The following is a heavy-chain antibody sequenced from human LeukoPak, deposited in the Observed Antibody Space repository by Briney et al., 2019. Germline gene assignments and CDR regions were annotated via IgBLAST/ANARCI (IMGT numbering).Heavy chain of an antibody. D-gene: IGHD3-22*01. CDR1: GFTFSSYS. V-gene: IGHV3-21*01. J-gene: IGHJ4*02. CDR2: ISSSSSYI. CDR3: ARAAKWLLPDY. Sequence: GGSLRLSCAASGFTFSSYSMNWVRQAPGKGLEWVSSISSSSSYIYYADSVEGRFTISRDNAKNSLYLQMNSLRAEDTAVYYCARAAKWLLPDYWGQGTLVTVSS.